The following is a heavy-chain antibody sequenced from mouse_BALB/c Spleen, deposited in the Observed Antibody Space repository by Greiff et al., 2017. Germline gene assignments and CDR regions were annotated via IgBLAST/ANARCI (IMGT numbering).Heavy chain of an antibody. CDR1: GFNFKDTY. CDR3: ARYDYYDCFDY. D-gene: IGHD2-4*01. J-gene: IGHJ2*01. CDR2: IDPANGNT. Sequence: EVQLQQSGAELVKPGASVKLSCTASGFNFKDTYMHWVKQRPEQGLEWIGRIDPANGNTKYDPKFQGKATITADTSSNTAYLQLSSLTSEDTAVYYCARYDYYDCFDYWGQGTTLTVSS. V-gene: IGHV14-3*02.